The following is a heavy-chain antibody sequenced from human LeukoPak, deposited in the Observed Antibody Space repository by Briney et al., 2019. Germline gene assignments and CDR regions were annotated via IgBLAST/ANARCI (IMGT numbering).Heavy chain of an antibody. CDR1: GFTFSSYA. CDR3: ARAYSSGSPIDY. Sequence: GGSLRLSCAASGFTFSSYAMSWVRQAPGKGLVWVSRINSDGSSTSYADSVKGRFTISRDNAKNTLYLQMNSLRAEDTAVYYCARAYSSGSPIDYWGQGTLVTVSS. V-gene: IGHV3-74*01. J-gene: IGHJ4*02. CDR2: INSDGSST. D-gene: IGHD6-19*01.